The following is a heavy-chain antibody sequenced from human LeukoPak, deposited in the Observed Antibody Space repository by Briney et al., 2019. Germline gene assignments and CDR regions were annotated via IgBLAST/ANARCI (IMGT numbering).Heavy chain of an antibody. CDR3: ALTTTMARAFDF. CDR1: GGSLSGDY. D-gene: IGHD4-17*01. CDR2: IYYSEST. Sequence: SETLSLTWTVSGGSLSGDYSSWVRHPPGEELEWMEYIYYSESTKYNPSLRIRVTISLDTSENQFYLKLRSVTAADTAVYYCALTTTMARAFDFGGQGTLITVSS. V-gene: IGHV4-59*01. J-gene: IGHJ4*02.